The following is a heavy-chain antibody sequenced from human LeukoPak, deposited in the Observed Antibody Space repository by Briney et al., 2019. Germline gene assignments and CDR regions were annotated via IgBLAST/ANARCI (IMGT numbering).Heavy chain of an antibody. J-gene: IGHJ6*03. CDR3: ARVQVVPAAMDYYYYYMDV. Sequence: ASVKVSCKASGYTFTSYGISWARQAPGQGLEWMGWISAYNGNTNYAQKLQGRVTMTTDTSTSTAYMELWSLRSDDTAVYYCARVQVVPAAMDYYYYYMDVWGKGTTVTISS. CDR1: GYTFTSYG. CDR2: ISAYNGNT. V-gene: IGHV1-18*01. D-gene: IGHD2-2*01.